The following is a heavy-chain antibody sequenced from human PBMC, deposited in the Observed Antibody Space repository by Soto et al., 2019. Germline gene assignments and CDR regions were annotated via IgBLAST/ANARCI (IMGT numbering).Heavy chain of an antibody. CDR3: ARDSPPVDY. J-gene: IGHJ4*02. Sequence: GASVKVSCKASGYTFTGYYMHWVRQAPGQGLEWMGWISAYNGNTKYAQKIQGRVTMTTDTSTSTAYMELRSLRSDDTAVYYCARDSPPVDYWGQGTLVTVSS. CDR2: ISAYNGNT. CDR1: GYTFTGYY. V-gene: IGHV1-18*04.